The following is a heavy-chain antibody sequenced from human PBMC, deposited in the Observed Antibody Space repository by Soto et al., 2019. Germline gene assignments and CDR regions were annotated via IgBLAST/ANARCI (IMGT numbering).Heavy chain of an antibody. CDR3: ARFAVGQRYDY. D-gene: IGHD6-25*01. V-gene: IGHV3-13*04. CDR1: GFTFSSYD. J-gene: IGHJ4*02. CDR2: IGTAGDT. Sequence: EVQLVESGGGLVQPGGSLRLSCAASGFTFSSYDMHWVRQATGKGLEWVSAIGTAGDTYYPGSVKGRFTISRENAKNSLYLQMNSLRAGDTAVYYCARFAVGQRYDYWGQGTLVTVSS.